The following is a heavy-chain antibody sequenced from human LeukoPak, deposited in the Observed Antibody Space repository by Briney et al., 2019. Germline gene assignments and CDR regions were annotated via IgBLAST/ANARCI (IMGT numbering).Heavy chain of an antibody. J-gene: IGHJ4*02. V-gene: IGHV1-18*01. CDR2: ISAYNGNT. Sequence: ASVKVSCKASGYTFTSYGISWGRQAPGHGLGWMGWISAYNGNTNYAQKLQGRVTMSTDTSTSPAYMELRSLRSDDTAVYYCARAGRSIAATQNDYRGQGTLVTVSS. CDR3: ARAGRSIAATQNDY. CDR1: GYTFTSYG. D-gene: IGHD2-15*01.